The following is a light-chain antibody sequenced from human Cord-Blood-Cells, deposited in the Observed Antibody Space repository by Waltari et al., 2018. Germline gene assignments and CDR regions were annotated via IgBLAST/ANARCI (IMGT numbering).Light chain of an antibody. CDR2: AAS. CDR3: QQSYRTPYT. Sequence: DIQMTQSPSSLSASVGDRVTITYRASQSISSYLNWYQQKPGKAPKRLIYAASSLQSGVPSRFSGSGSGTDFTLTISSLQPEDFATYYCQQSYRTPYTFVQGTKLEIK. V-gene: IGKV1-39*01. J-gene: IGKJ2*01. CDR1: QSISSY.